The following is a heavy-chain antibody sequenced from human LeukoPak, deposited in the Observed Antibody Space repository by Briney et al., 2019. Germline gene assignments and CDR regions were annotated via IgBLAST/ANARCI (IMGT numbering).Heavy chain of an antibody. D-gene: IGHD4-17*01. Sequence: SETLSLTCAVSGYSISSGYYWGWIRQPPGKGLEWIGSIHHSGTAYYNPSLKSRVTISVDTSKNQFSLNLSSVTAADTAVYYCARPFKGTTVTSGFDYWGKGTLVTVSS. V-gene: IGHV4-38-2*01. CDR3: ARPFKGTTVTSGFDY. CDR2: IHHSGTA. J-gene: IGHJ4*02. CDR1: GYSISSGYY.